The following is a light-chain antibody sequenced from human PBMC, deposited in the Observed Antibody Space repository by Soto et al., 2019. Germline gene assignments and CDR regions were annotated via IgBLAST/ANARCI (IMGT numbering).Light chain of an antibody. CDR2: GAS. CDR1: ESVSNNY. CDR3: QQYSKSPLT. Sequence: EIVLTHSPDTLSLSPGERATISCRASESVSNNYLAWYQQKPGQAPRLVIYGASSSATGIPDRFSGSGSGTDFTLTISRLEPEDFSVYYCQQYSKSPLTFGQGTKVEIK. V-gene: IGKV3-20*01. J-gene: IGKJ1*01.